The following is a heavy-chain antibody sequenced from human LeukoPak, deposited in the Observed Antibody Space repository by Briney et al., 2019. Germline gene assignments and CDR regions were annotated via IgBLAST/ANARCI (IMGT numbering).Heavy chain of an antibody. CDR3: ARADYYDSSGYNDY. J-gene: IGHJ4*02. V-gene: IGHV3-53*01. CDR2: IYSGGNT. Sequence: GGSLRLSCAASGFTVSSNYMSWVRQAPGKGLEWVSVIYSGGNTYYADSVKGRFTISRDNSKNTLYLQMTSLRAEDTAVYYCARADYYDSSGYNDYWGQGTLVTVSS. D-gene: IGHD3-22*01. CDR1: GFTVSSNY.